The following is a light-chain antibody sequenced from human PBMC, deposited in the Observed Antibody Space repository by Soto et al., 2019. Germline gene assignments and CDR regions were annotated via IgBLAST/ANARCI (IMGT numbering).Light chain of an antibody. CDR2: GAS. CDR3: QQYYNWPVT. Sequence: EILMTQSPATLSVSPGETVTFSCRASRSVSNRLAWYQHKPGQAPRLLISGASNGATGIPPKFSGSGSGTKFTLTVDSLQSDDIAVYYCQQYYNWPVTFGGGTTVDIK. V-gene: IGKV3-15*01. CDR1: RSVSNR. J-gene: IGKJ4*01.